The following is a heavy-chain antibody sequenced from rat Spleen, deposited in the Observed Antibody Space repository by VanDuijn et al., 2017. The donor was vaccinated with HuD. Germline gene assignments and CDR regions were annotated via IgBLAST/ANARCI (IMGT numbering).Heavy chain of an antibody. V-gene: IGHV2-15*01. CDR1: GFSLTSNS. CDR3: IRESLPGYNSHWFVY. J-gene: IGHJ3*01. D-gene: IGHD1-4*01. CDR2: ISSGGST. Sequence: QVQLKESGPGLVQPSQTLSLTCTVSGFSLTSNSVQWVRQPPGEGLEWIVTISSGGSTYYNSPLKSRLSISRETSKSQVFLKMNSLQTEDTAIYFCIRESLPGYNSHWFVYWGQGTLVTVSS.